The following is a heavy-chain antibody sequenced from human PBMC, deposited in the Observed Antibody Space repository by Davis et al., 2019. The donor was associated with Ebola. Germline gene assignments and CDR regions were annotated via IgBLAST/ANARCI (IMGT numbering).Heavy chain of an antibody. CDR3: AKDLGLSGATVGWFDP. J-gene: IGHJ5*02. V-gene: IGHV3-23*03. CDR2: IYSGGST. Sequence: GGSLRLSCAASGFTFSNYAMSWVRQAPGKGLEWVSVIYSGGSTYYADSVKGRFTISRDNSKNTLYLQMNSLRAEDTAVYYCAKDLGLSGATVGWFDPWGQGTLVTVSS. D-gene: IGHD1-26*01. CDR1: GFTFSNYA.